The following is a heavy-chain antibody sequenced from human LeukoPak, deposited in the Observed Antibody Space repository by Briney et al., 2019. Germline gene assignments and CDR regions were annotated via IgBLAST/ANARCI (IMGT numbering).Heavy chain of an antibody. CDR2: ISNSGGNT. J-gene: IGHJ4*02. CDR3: AKTMGAIDHDY. V-gene: IGHV3-23*01. Sequence: PGGSLRLSCAASGFTFSNAWMSWVRQAPGKGLEWVSTISNSGGNTYYADSVKGRFTISRDNSKNTLYLQMNSLRAEDTAVYFCAKTMGAIDHDYWGQGTLVTVSS. D-gene: IGHD1-26*01. CDR1: GFTFSNAW.